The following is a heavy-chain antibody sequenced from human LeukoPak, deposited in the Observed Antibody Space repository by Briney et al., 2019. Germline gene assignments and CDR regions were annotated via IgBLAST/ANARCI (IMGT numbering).Heavy chain of an antibody. CDR3: ARFGYYYGSGRGQQTGDY. J-gene: IGHJ4*02. CDR2: INSDGSST. D-gene: IGHD3-10*01. V-gene: IGHV3-74*01. Sequence: PGGSLRLSCAASGFTFSSYWMHWVRQAPGKGLVWVSRINSDGSSTSYADSVKGRFTISRDNAKNTLYLQMNSLRAEGTAVYYCARFGYYYGSGRGQQTGDYWGQGTLVTVSS. CDR1: GFTFSSYW.